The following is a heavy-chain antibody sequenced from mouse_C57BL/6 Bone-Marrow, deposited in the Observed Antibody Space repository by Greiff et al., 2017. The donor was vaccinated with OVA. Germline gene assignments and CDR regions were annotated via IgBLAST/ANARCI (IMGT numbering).Heavy chain of an antibody. CDR2: INPNNGGT. CDR3: ARGTTVVATNAMDY. D-gene: IGHD1-1*01. J-gene: IGHJ4*01. Sequence: EVQLQQSGPELVKPGASVKIPCKASGYTFTDYNMDWVKQSNGKSLEWIGDINPNNGGTIYNQKFKGKATLTVDNSSSTAYMELRSLTSEDTAVYYCARGTTVVATNAMDYWGQGTSVTVSS. V-gene: IGHV1-18*01. CDR1: GYTFTDYN.